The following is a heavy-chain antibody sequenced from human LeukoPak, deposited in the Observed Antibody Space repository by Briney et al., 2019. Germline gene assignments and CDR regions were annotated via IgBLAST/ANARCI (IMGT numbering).Heavy chain of an antibody. J-gene: IGHJ5*02. Sequence: PSQTLSLTCGVSGGSISSGGYSWSWIRQPPGKGLEWIGYIYHSGSTYYNPSLKSRVTISVDRSKNQFSLKLSSVTAADTAVYYCARGYSSSWYDPSGWFDPWGQGTLVTVSS. D-gene: IGHD6-13*01. CDR3: ARGYSSSWYDPSGWFDP. CDR2: IYHSGST. V-gene: IGHV4-30-2*01. CDR1: GGSISSGGYS.